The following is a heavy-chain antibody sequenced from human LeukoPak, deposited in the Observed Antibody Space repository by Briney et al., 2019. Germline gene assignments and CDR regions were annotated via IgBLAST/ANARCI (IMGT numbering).Heavy chain of an antibody. V-gene: IGHV3-23*01. CDR3: ARERRDFGDPLDY. J-gene: IGHJ4*02. Sequence: GGSLRLSCAASGFTFSSYAMAWVPQAPGKVLEWGSAISSSGDNSYYADSVQGRFTIASDNSKNTLYLQLNSLRAGDTALYYCARERRDFGDPLDYWGQGTLVTVSS. CDR1: GFTFSSYA. CDR2: ISSSGDNS. D-gene: IGHD4-17*01.